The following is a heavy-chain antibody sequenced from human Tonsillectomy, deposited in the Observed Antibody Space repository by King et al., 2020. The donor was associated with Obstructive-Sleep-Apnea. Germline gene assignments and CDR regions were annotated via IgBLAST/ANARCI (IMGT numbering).Heavy chain of an antibody. CDR2: FYNSEST. J-gene: IGHJ4*02. Sequence: MQLQESGPGVVRPSETLSLTCTVSGGSISNYYWTWVRQPPGKGLEWIGYFYNSESTDYNPSLKSRVTMSVDTSKNQFSLKLTSVTAADTALYYCARQESHKYQHFDCWGQGTLVTVSS. CDR3: ARQESHKYQHFDC. V-gene: IGHV4-59*08. CDR1: GGSISNYY. D-gene: IGHD2-2*01.